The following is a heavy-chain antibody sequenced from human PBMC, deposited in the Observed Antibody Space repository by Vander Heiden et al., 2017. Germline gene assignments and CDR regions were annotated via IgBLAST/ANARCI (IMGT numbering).Heavy chain of an antibody. CDR1: GFTFSSYS. V-gene: IGHV3-21*01. CDR3: ARDCIAVAGTYYYYGMDV. D-gene: IGHD6-19*01. Sequence: EVQLVESGGGLVKPGGSLRLSCAASGFTFSSYSMLWVRQPPEKGLEWVSSISSSSSYIYYADSVKGRFTISRDNAKNSLYLQMNSLRAEDTAVYYCARDCIAVAGTYYYYGMDVWGQGTTVTVSS. CDR2: ISSSSSYI. J-gene: IGHJ6*02.